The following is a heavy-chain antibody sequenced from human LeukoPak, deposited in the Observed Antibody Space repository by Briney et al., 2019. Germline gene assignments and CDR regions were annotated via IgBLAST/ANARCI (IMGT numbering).Heavy chain of an antibody. Sequence: PSETLSLTCTVSGGSISSGGYYWSWIRQHPGKGLEWIGYIYYSGSTYYNPSLKSRVTISVDTSKNQFSLKLSSVTAADTAVYYCARDRSYYGSGSYIDYWGQGTLVTVSS. CDR2: IYYSGST. J-gene: IGHJ4*02. D-gene: IGHD3-10*01. CDR3: ARDRSYYGSGSYIDY. CDR1: GGSISSGGYY. V-gene: IGHV4-31*03.